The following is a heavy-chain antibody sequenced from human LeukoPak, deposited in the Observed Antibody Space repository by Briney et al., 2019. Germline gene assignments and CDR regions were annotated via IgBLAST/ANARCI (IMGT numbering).Heavy chain of an antibody. CDR1: GYTFTSYG. Sequence: EASVKVSCKASGYTFTSYGISWVRQAPGQGLEWMGWISAYNGNTNYAQKLQGRVTMTTDTSTSTAYMELRSLRSDDTAVYYCARDHGYYDRNPPGYWGQGTLVTVSS. D-gene: IGHD3-22*01. J-gene: IGHJ4*02. V-gene: IGHV1-18*01. CDR3: ARDHGYYDRNPPGY. CDR2: ISAYNGNT.